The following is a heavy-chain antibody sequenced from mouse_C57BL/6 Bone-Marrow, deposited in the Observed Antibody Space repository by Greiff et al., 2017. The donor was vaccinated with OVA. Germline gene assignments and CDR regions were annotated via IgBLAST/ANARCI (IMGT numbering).Heavy chain of an antibody. V-gene: IGHV1-81*01. Sequence: VQGVESGAELARPGASVKLSCKASGYTFTSYGISWVKQRTGQGLEWIGEIYPRSGNTYYNEKFKGKATLTADKSSSTAYMELRSLTSEDSAVYFCARRGGDAMDYWGQGTSVTVSS. CDR1: GYTFTSYG. CDR3: ARRGGDAMDY. J-gene: IGHJ4*01. CDR2: IYPRSGNT.